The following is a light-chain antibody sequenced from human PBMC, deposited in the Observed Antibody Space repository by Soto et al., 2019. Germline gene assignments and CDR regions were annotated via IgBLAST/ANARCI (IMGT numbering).Light chain of an antibody. Sequence: QSALTQPASVSGSPGQSITISCTGTSSDIGGYNYVSWYQQHPGTAPKLMIYDVSYRPSGVSNRFSGSKSGNTASLTISGLQAEDEADYYGSSYSSATTRVFGGGTKLTVL. J-gene: IGLJ2*01. CDR2: DVS. CDR3: SSYSSATTRV. V-gene: IGLV2-14*03. CDR1: SSDIGGYNY.